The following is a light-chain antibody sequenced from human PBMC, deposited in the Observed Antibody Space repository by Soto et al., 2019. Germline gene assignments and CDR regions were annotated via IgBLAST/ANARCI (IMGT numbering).Light chain of an antibody. Sequence: EIVLTQSPGTLSLSPGERATLSCRASQSVSSSYLAWYQQKPGQAPRLLIYGASSRATGIPDRFSGSGSGTDFTLTISRLEPEDFAVYYCQQYGSSYTFGQGNKLEIQ. CDR3: QQYGSSYT. V-gene: IGKV3-20*01. CDR1: QSVSSSY. CDR2: GAS. J-gene: IGKJ2*01.